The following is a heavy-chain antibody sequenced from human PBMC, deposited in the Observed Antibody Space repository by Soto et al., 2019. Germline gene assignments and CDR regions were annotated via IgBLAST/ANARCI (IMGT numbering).Heavy chain of an antibody. V-gene: IGHV1-2*04. CDR2: INPKGGGT. J-gene: IGHJ4*02. D-gene: IGHD2-21*02. CDR1: GYTFIDYY. Sequence: QVQLLQSGAEVKKPGASVKVSCKASGYTFIDYYMHWVRQAPGQGPEWMGCINPKGGGTKYAQKLQDWVTMTWGTSISTAYMELNRLRSDDTAVYYCARESVALTKDFDYWGQGTLVTVSS. CDR3: ARESVALTKDFDY.